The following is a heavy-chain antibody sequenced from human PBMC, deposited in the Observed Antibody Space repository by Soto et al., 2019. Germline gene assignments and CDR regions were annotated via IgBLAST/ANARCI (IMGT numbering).Heavy chain of an antibody. V-gene: IGHV1-8*01. CDR3: AREKRIVGATSLHY. J-gene: IGHJ4*02. Sequence: GASVKVSCKASGYTFTSYDINWVRQATGQGLEWMGWMNPNSGNTGYAQKFQGRVTMTRNTSISTAYMELSSLRSEDTAVYYCAREKRIVGATSLHYWGQGTLVTVSS. D-gene: IGHD1-26*01. CDR1: GYTFTSYD. CDR2: MNPNSGNT.